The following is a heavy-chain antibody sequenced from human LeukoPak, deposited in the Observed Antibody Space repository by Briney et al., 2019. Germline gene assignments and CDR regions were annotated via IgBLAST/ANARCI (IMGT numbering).Heavy chain of an antibody. Sequence: SETLSLTCAVYGESFSDYYWSWIRQPPGRGLEWIGYIYHSGSTYYNPSLKSRVTISLDTSKNQFSLKLSSVTAADTAVYYCDYGELTGFDYWGQGTLVTVSS. CDR1: GESFSDYY. V-gene: IGHV4-34*01. CDR3: DYGELTGFDY. D-gene: IGHD3-10*01. CDR2: IYHSGST. J-gene: IGHJ4*02.